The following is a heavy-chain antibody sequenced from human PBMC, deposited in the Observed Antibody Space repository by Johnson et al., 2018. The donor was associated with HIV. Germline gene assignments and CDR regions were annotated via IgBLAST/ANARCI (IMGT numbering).Heavy chain of an antibody. D-gene: IGHD3-22*01. V-gene: IGHV3-13*01. Sequence: VQLVESGGGLVQPGGSLRLSCAASGFTFSSYDMHWVRQATGKGLEWVSAIGTAGDTYYPGSVTGRFTISRDNAKNSLYLQMNSLSAEDTAVYYCARSRYDSSGYGIWGQGTMVTVSS. J-gene: IGHJ3*02. CDR3: ARSRYDSSGYGI. CDR1: GFTFSSYD. CDR2: IGTAGDT.